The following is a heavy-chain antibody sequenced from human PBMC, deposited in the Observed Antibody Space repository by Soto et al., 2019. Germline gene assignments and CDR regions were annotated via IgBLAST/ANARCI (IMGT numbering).Heavy chain of an antibody. Sequence: GGSLRLSCAASGFTFSSYAMSWVRQAPGKGLEWVSAISGSGGSTYYADSVKGRFTISRDNSKNTLYLQMNSLRAEDTAVYYCATENISYDSSGYYPDWGQGTLVTVSS. D-gene: IGHD3-22*01. CDR1: GFTFSSYA. CDR3: ATENISYDSSGYYPD. CDR2: ISGSGGST. V-gene: IGHV3-23*01. J-gene: IGHJ4*02.